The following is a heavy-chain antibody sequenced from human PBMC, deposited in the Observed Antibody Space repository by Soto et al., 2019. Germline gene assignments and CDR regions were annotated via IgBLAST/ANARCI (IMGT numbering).Heavy chain of an antibody. D-gene: IGHD2-8*02. CDR2: INPSGGSP. CDR1: GYTFTRHY. Sequence: ASVKVSCKASGYTFTRHYIYWVRQAPGEGLQWMGFINPSGGSPVYPQKFQGTVTMTSDTSTTTVYMELSSLRSEDTGVYYCARSRAPGASDAFDIWGQGTMVTVSS. CDR3: ARSRAPGASDAFDI. V-gene: IGHV1-46*01. J-gene: IGHJ3*02.